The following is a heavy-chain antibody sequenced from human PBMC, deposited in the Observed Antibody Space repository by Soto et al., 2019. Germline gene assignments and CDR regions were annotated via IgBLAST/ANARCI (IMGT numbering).Heavy chain of an antibody. Sequence: QVQLVQSGAEVKKPGSSVKVSCKASGGTFSSYAISWVRQAPGQGLEWMGGIIPIFGTANYAQKFQGRVTITADESTSTAYMELSSLRSEDAAVYYCARGAYYYDSSGPNLYYFDYWGQGTLVTVSS. D-gene: IGHD3-22*01. CDR1: GGTFSSYA. V-gene: IGHV1-69*01. J-gene: IGHJ4*02. CDR2: IIPIFGTA. CDR3: ARGAYYYDSSGPNLYYFDY.